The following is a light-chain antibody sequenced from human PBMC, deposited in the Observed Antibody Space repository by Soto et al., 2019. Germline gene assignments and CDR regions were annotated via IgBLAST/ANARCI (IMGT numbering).Light chain of an antibody. V-gene: IGKV1-27*01. CDR3: QKVNNVPF. CDR1: QGIRNF. J-gene: IGKJ3*01. CDR2: AAS. Sequence: DIQMTQSPTSLSASVGDRVTITCRASQGIRNFVAWYQQKPGKAPKLLIYAASNLQSGVPSRFSGSGSGTNFNPSIKRPQPEDVVNLSCQKVNNVPFFGPGTKVEIK.